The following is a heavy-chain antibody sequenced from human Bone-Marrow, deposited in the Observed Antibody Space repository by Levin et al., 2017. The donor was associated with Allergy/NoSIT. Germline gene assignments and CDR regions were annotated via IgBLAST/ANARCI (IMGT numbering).Heavy chain of an antibody. Sequence: PGGSLRLSCAASGLSVTANDMTWVRQAPGKGLEWVSFFYSGGSSLSAESVRGRFTISRDISNNPLYLQMSSLRAEDTAVYYCARGFREAGRLGVLLDVWGQGTTVIVSS. V-gene: IGHV3-53*01. CDR1: GLSVTAND. D-gene: IGHD6-6*01. J-gene: IGHJ6*02. CDR2: FYSGGSS. CDR3: ARGFREAGRLGVLLDV.